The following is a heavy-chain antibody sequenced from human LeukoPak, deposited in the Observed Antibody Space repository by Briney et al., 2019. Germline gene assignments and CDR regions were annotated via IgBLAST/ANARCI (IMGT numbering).Heavy chain of an antibody. Sequence: ASVKVSCKASVYTFTSYDINWVRQTAGQGGEGMGWMNPNSGSTGYAQKFQGRVTITRNTSISTAYMELSGLRSEDTAVYYCARGRSTGYPYYFEYWGQGTLVTVSS. CDR1: VYTFTSYD. V-gene: IGHV1-8*03. D-gene: IGHD5-12*01. CDR3: ARGRSTGYPYYFEY. CDR2: MNPNSGST. J-gene: IGHJ4*02.